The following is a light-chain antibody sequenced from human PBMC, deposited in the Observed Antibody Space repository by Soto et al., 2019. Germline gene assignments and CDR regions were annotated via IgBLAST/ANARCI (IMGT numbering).Light chain of an antibody. CDR2: EAS. V-gene: IGKV1-5*03. Sequence: DIQMTQSPSTLSASVGDRLTITCRASQSISVWLAWYQQKPGKAPKLLMYEASTLQSGVPSRFGGSGSGTDFTLTISSLQPDDFATYYCQQYKTYPTFGQETKVEIK. CDR3: QQYKTYPT. J-gene: IGKJ1*01. CDR1: QSISVW.